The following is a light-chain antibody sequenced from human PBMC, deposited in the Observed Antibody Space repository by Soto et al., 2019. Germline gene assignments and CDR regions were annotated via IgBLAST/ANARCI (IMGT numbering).Light chain of an antibody. CDR1: QSISSY. V-gene: IGKV1-39*01. Sequence: DIQMTQSPSSLSASVGDGVTITCRASQSISSYVSWYQQKPGKAPKLLIYAASRLESGVPSRFSGSRSGTDFTLTTSSPKHEDFATYYCQQSYSRMTFGQGTKVDIK. CDR2: AAS. CDR3: QQSYSRMT. J-gene: IGKJ1*01.